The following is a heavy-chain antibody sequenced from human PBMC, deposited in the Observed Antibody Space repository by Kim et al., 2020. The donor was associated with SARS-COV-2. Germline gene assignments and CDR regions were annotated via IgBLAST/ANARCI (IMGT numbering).Heavy chain of an antibody. Sequence: GESLQISCKGSGYSFTSYWIGWVRQMPGKGLEWMGIIYPGDSDTRYSPSFQGQVTISADKSISTAYLQWSSLKASDTAMYYCARPPTMVRGVPDTFDIWGQGTMVTVSS. CDR3: ARPPTMVRGVPDTFDI. CDR2: IYPGDSDT. J-gene: IGHJ3*02. CDR1: GYSFTSYW. D-gene: IGHD3-10*01. V-gene: IGHV5-51*01.